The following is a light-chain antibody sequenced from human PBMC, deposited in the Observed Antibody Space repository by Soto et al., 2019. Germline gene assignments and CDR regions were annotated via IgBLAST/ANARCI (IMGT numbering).Light chain of an antibody. J-gene: IGLJ2*01. CDR3: LIFYSSARLV. CDR2: DTS. Sequence: QAVVTQEPSVTVSPGGTVTLTCDSSTGAVTNGHFPYWFQQKPGQAPRPLIYDTSNKHSWTPARFSGSLLGGKAALTLSGAQPEDEADYYCLIFYSSARLVFGGGTKLTVL. V-gene: IGLV7-46*01. CDR1: TGAVTNGHF.